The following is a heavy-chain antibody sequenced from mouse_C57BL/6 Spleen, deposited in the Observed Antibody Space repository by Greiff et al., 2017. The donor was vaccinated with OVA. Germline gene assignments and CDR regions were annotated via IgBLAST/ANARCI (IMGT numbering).Heavy chain of an antibody. V-gene: IGHV3-6*01. CDR3: AREGGDSFAY. CDR2: ISYDGSN. J-gene: IGHJ3*01. Sequence: EVQLVESGPGLVKPSQSLSLTCSVTGYSITSGYYWNWIRQFPGNKLEWMGYISYDGSNNYNPSLKNRISITRDTSKNQFFLKLNSVTTEDTATYYCAREGGDSFAYWGQGTLVTVSA. CDR1: GYSITSGYY.